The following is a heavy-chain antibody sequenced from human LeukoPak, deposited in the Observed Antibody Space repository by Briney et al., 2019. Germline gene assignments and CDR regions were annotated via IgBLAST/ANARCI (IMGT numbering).Heavy chain of an antibody. CDR3: AGVAATVTTNFYYYIDV. V-gene: IGHV3-53*01. Sequence: PGGSLRLSCAASGFSVSSNYMNWVRQAPGQGLEWVSVIYSSGYTYYADSVKGRFTISRDNAKNTLYLQMNSLGAEDTALYYCAGVAATVTTNFYYYIDVWGEGTTVTVSS. CDR1: GFSVSSNY. D-gene: IGHD4-17*01. CDR2: IYSSGYT. J-gene: IGHJ6*03.